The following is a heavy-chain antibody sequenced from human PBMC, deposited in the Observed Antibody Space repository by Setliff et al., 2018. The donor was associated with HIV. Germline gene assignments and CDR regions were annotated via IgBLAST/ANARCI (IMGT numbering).Heavy chain of an antibody. CDR3: VRTNYYYYYMDV. CDR1: GGSISSGGYY. V-gene: IGHV4-31*03. J-gene: IGHJ6*03. CDR2: IFYKGST. Sequence: SETLSLTCTVSGGSISSGGYYWSWIRQHPGKGLEWIGYIFYKGSTFYNPSLKSRVSISVLRSTDQFFLRLNSVTAADTAVYYCVRTNYYYYYMDVWGKGTTVTVSS.